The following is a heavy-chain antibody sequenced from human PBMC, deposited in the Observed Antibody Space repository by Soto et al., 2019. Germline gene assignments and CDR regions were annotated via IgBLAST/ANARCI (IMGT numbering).Heavy chain of an antibody. J-gene: IGHJ4*02. CDR2: ISGSGGST. Sequence: GGSLRLSCAASGFTFSSYAMSWVRQAPGKGLEWVSAISGSGGSTYYADSVKGRFTISRDNSKNTLYLQMNSLRAEDTAVYYCAKDRYSYVPHSSNFDYWGQGTLVTVSS. D-gene: IGHD5-18*01. CDR3: AKDRYSYVPHSSNFDY. V-gene: IGHV3-23*01. CDR1: GFTFSSYA.